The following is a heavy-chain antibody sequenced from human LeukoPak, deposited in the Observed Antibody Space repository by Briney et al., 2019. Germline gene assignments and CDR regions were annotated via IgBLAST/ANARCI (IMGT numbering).Heavy chain of an antibody. J-gene: IGHJ4*02. CDR2: IYYSGST. D-gene: IGHD3-10*01. Sequence: SETLSLTCTVSGGSISSYYWSWIRQPPGKGLEWIGYIYYSGSTNYNPSLKSRVTISIDTSKNQFSLNLSFVTATDTAVYYCARRGGSGRAFDYWGQGTLVTVSS. CDR1: GGSISSYY. CDR3: ARRGGSGRAFDY. V-gene: IGHV4-59*01.